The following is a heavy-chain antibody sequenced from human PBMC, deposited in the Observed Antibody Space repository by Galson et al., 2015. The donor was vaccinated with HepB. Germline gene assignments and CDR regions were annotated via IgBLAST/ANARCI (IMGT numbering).Heavy chain of an antibody. CDR3: AIDFGSGYCSSTSCPPCSAFDI. J-gene: IGHJ3*02. CDR1: VYTFTSYG. CDR2: INPSGGSA. Sequence: SCKASVYTFTSYGLNWERQPPGQGLEWMGRINPSGGSASYAQKFQGRVTRTRDTSTSTVYMELSSLRSEDTAVYYCAIDFGSGYCSSTSCPPCSAFDIWGQGTMVTVSP. V-gene: IGHV1-46*01. D-gene: IGHD2-2*01.